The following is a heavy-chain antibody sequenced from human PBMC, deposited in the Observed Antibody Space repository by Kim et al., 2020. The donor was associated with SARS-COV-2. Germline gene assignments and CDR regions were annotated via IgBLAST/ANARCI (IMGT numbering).Heavy chain of an antibody. CDR1: GFTFDDYA. J-gene: IGHJ4*02. Sequence: GGSLRLSCAASGFTFDDYAMHWVRQAPGKGLEWVSLISGDGGSTYYADSVKGRFTISRDNSKNSLYLQMNSLRTEDTALYYCAKDILPGSGSYYNRGVDYWGQGTLVTVSS. CDR2: ISGDGGST. D-gene: IGHD3-10*01. CDR3: AKDILPGSGSYYNRGVDY. V-gene: IGHV3-43*02.